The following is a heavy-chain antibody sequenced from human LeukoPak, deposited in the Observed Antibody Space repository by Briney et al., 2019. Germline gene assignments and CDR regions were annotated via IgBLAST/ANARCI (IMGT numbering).Heavy chain of an antibody. CDR1: GFSVNSKY. D-gene: IGHD4-17*01. CDR3: ARETSSGDFWYFDL. J-gene: IGHJ2*01. CDR2: IYSDGRT. V-gene: IGHV3-53*01. Sequence: GGSLRLSCAASGFSVNSKYMSWVRQVPGKGLEWVSIIYSDGRTFYADSVRGRFTISRDNFKNTLFLQMSSLRAEDTALYFCARETSSGDFWYFDLWGQGTLVTVSS.